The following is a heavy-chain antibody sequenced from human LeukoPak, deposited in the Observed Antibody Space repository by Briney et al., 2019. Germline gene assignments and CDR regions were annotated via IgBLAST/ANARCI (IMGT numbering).Heavy chain of an antibody. CDR1: GYSFTTFA. D-gene: IGHD3-16*01. Sequence: ASVKVSCKASGYSFTTFAMNWVRQAPGQGLEWMGWINTNTGNPTYAQGFTGRFVFSLDTSVSTAYLQISSLKAEDTAVYYCARVLGGLNLGMDVWGKGSTVTVSP. J-gene: IGHJ6*04. V-gene: IGHV7-4-1*02. CDR2: INTNTGNP. CDR3: ARVLGGLNLGMDV.